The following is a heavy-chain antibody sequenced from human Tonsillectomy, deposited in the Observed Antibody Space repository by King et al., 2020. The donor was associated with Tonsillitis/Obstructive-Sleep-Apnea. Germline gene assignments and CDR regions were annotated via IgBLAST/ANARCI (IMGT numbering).Heavy chain of an antibody. CDR2: ISGGGGSP. CDR3: AKAMVQGIIITIFDY. J-gene: IGHJ4*02. D-gene: IGHD3-10*01. Sequence: VQLVESGGGLVQPGGSLRLSCAASGITFSSYAMSWGRQAPGKGLGWVSTISGGGGSPYSADSGKGRFTIPRDNSKNTLYLQKNSLRAGDTAVYYCAKAMVQGIIITIFDYWGQGTLVTVSS. V-gene: IGHV3-23*04. CDR1: GITFSSYA.